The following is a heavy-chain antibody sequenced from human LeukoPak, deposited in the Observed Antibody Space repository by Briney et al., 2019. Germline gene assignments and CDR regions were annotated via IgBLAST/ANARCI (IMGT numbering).Heavy chain of an antibody. CDR1: GFTFSSYA. V-gene: IGHV3-30*04. CDR3: ARDNDLVAAGYYFDY. D-gene: IGHD6-13*01. Sequence: GRSLRLSCAASGFTFSSYAMHWVRQAPGKGLEWVAVISYDGSNKYNADSVKGRVTMSRDNSKNTLYLQMNSLRAEDTAVYYCARDNDLVAAGYYFDYWGQGTLVTVSS. J-gene: IGHJ4*02. CDR2: ISYDGSNK.